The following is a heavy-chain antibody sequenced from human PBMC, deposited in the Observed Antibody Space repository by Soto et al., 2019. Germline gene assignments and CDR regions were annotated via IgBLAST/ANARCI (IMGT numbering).Heavy chain of an antibody. CDR1: GGSISNNNYY. CDR2: ISYSGST. D-gene: IGHD1-26*01. V-gene: IGHV4-39*01. CDR3: VHDINGRKGTD. Sequence: PSETLSLTCTVSGGSISNNNYYLGWIRQPPGKGLEWIGSISYSGSTYYSPSLKSRVTISVDTYNNQFSLKLRSVTAADTAVFYCVHDINGRKGTDWGQGTRVTVSS. J-gene: IGHJ4*02.